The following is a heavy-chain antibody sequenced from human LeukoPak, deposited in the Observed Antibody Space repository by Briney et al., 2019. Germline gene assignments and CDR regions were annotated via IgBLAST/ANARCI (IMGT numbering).Heavy chain of an antibody. J-gene: IGHJ6*02. CDR1: GFTFSGYS. D-gene: IGHD2-15*01. V-gene: IGHV3-21*01. CDR2: ISISSSYI. CDR3: ARRRYCGGGSCYSYSHYYGMDV. Sequence: GGSLRLSCAASGFTFSGYSMNWVRRAPGKGLEWVSSISISSSYIYYADSMKGRFTISRDNAKNSLYLQMNSLRAEDTAVYYCARRRYCGGGSCYSYSHYYGMDVWGQGTTVTVSS.